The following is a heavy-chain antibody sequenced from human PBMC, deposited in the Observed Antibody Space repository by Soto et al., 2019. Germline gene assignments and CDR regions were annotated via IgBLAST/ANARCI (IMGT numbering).Heavy chain of an antibody. CDR2: VYYTGST. CDR1: GGSMSGYY. CDR3: ARSIAVPSSHIDH. D-gene: IGHD6-6*01. V-gene: IGHV4-59*01. Sequence: SETLSLTCRFSGGSMSGYYWSWIRQAPGKGLEWIGYVYYTGSTSYNPSLQSRVTISVDTSNKQFSLSLRLVTAADTAVYFCARSIAVPSSHIDHWGQGIRVTVSS. J-gene: IGHJ4*02.